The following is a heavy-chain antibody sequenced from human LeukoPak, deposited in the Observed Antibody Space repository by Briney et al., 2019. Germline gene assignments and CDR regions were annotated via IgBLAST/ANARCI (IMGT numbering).Heavy chain of an antibody. Sequence: GGSLRLSCAASGFTFSSYSMSWVRHAPGKGLEWVSSISSSSSYIYYADSVKGRFTISRDNAKNSLYLQMNSLRAEDTAVYYCARFKWNQYYFDYWGQGTLVTVSS. V-gene: IGHV3-21*01. CDR1: GFTFSSYS. CDR2: ISSSSSYI. D-gene: IGHD1-1*01. J-gene: IGHJ4*02. CDR3: ARFKWNQYYFDY.